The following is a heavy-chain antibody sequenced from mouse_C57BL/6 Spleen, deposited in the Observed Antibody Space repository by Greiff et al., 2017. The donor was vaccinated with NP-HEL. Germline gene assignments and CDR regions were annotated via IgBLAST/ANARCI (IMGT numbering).Heavy chain of an antibody. V-gene: IGHV5-17*01. CDR3: ARRDYYDYDERASVFDY. Sequence: EVMLVESGGGLVKPGGSLKLSCAASGFTFSDYGMHWVRQAPEKGLEWVAYISSGSSTIYYADTVKGRFTISRDNAKNTLFLQMTSLRSEDTAMYYCARRDYYDYDERASVFDYWGQGTTLTVSS. CDR1: GFTFSDYG. CDR2: ISSGSSTI. D-gene: IGHD2-4*01. J-gene: IGHJ2*01.